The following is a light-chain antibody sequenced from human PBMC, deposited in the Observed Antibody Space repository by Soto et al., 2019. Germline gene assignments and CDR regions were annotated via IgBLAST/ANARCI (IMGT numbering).Light chain of an antibody. CDR1: QPITRY. Sequence: DIQMTQSPSSLSASVGDRVTITCRASQPITRYLNWYQQKAGKAPKLLIYATSSLESGVPSRFSGSGSGTDFTLTINNLQLEDLAIYYCQQSYSNPTFGGGTKVEIK. CDR3: QQSYSNPT. V-gene: IGKV1-39*01. J-gene: IGKJ4*01. CDR2: ATS.